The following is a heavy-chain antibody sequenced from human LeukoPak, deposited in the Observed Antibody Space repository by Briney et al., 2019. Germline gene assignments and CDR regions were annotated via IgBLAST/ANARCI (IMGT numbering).Heavy chain of an antibody. CDR2: IYTSGST. CDR3: VRDLLSGIPGWFDP. V-gene: IGHV4-61*02. D-gene: IGHD6-13*01. J-gene: IGHJ5*02. Sequence: PSETLSLTCTVSGGSISSGSYYWSWIRQPAGKGLEWIGRIYTSGSTNYNPSLKSRVTISVDTSKNQFSLKLSSVTAADTAVYYCVRDLLSGIPGWFDPWGQGTLVTVSS. CDR1: GGSISSGSYY.